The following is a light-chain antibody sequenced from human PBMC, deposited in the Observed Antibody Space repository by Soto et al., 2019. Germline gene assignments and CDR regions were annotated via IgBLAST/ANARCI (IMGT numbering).Light chain of an antibody. CDR1: QSVSSSY. CDR3: QQYGCSPST. Sequence: EIVLTQSPGTLSLSPGGRATLSCRASQSVSSSYLAWYQQKAGQAPRLLIFRASSRATGIPDRFSGSGSGTDFTLAISRLEPQESAVYDCQQYGCSPSTFGQGTLLEIK. V-gene: IGKV3-20*01. CDR2: RAS. J-gene: IGKJ5*01.